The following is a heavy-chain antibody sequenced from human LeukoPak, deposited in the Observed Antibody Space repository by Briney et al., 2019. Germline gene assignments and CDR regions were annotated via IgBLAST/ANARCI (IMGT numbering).Heavy chain of an antibody. J-gene: IGHJ4*02. D-gene: IGHD5-24*01. CDR3: ARIIRDGYNFGFDY. V-gene: IGHV3-7*01. Sequence: GGSLRLSRAASGFTFSSYWMSWVRQAPGKGLEWVANIKQDGSEKYYVDSVKGRFTISRDNAKNSLYLQMNSLRAEDTAVYYCARIIRDGYNFGFDYWGRGTLVTVSS. CDR2: IKQDGSEK. CDR1: GFTFSSYW.